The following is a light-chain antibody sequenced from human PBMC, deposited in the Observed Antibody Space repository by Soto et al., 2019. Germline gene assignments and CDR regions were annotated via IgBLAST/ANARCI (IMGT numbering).Light chain of an antibody. CDR1: EDVRAS. J-gene: IGKJ4*01. V-gene: IGKV1-33*01. CDR3: QQSDNLPPT. CDR2: DAS. Sequence: DIQMTQSPSSLSTSVGVRVTITCKASEDVRASLNWYQQKPGIAPKLLIYDASKLETGVPSRFSGSGSGTDFTFTISSLQAEDIATYYCQQSDNLPPTFGGGTKVEI.